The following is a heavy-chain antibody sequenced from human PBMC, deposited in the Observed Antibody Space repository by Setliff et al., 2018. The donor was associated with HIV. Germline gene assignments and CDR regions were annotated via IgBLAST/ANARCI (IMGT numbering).Heavy chain of an antibody. J-gene: IGHJ4*02. CDR1: GYTFKSYD. CDR2: INAGNGNR. V-gene: IGHV1-3*01. Sequence: ASVKVSCKTSGYTFKSYDINWVRQAPGQRPEWMARINAGNGNREYSPKFQGGVTITADTSASTMYMELSSLRSEDTAVYYCARVGNNRLQFFDHWGQGTLVTVSS. D-gene: IGHD5-12*01. CDR3: ARVGNNRLQFFDH.